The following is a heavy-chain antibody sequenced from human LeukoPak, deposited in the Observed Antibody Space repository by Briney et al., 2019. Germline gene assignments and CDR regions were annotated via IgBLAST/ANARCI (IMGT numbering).Heavy chain of an antibody. CDR1: GGSISSYY. CDR3: ARHQNIAAPFDY. V-gene: IGHV4-59*08. Sequence: SETLSLTCTVSGGSISSYYWSWIRQPPGKGLEWIGYIYYNGSTNYNPSLKSRVTISVDTSKNQFSLKLSSVTAADTAVYYCARHQNIAAPFDYWGQGTLVTVSS. J-gene: IGHJ4*02. CDR2: IYYNGST. D-gene: IGHD6-6*01.